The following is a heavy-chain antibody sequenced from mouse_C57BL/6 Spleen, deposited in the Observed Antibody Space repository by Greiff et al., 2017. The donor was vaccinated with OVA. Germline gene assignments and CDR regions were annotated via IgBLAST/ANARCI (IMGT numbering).Heavy chain of an antibody. Sequence: VQLKESGGGLVKPGGSLKLSCAASGFTFSDYGMHWVRQAPEKGLEWVAYISSGSSTIYYADTVKGRFTISRDNAKNTLFLQMTSLRSEDTAMYYCARLSTPYYFDYWGQGTTLTVSS. CDR1: GFTFSDYG. CDR3: ARLSTPYYFDY. J-gene: IGHJ2*01. D-gene: IGHD2-1*01. CDR2: ISSGSSTI. V-gene: IGHV5-17*01.